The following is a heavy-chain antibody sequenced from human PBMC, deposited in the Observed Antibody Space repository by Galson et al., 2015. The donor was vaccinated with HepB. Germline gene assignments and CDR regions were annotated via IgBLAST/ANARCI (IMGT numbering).Heavy chain of an antibody. CDR3: ARVTPAPPYYYDSSGYYSD. D-gene: IGHD3-22*01. V-gene: IGHV1-18*01. CDR2: ISAYNGNT. J-gene: IGHJ4*02. CDR1: GYTFTSYG. Sequence: SVKVSCKASGYTFTSYGISWVRQAPGQGLEWMGWISAYNGNTNYAQKLQGRVTMTTDTSTSTAYMELRSLRSDDTAVYYCARVTPAPPYYYDSSGYYSDWGQGTLVTVSS.